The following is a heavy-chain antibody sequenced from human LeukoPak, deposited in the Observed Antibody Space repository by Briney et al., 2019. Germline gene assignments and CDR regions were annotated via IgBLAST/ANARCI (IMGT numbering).Heavy chain of an antibody. CDR3: ARSFRAIAAADN. CDR1: GFTLSSYE. J-gene: IGHJ4*02. V-gene: IGHV3-48*03. D-gene: IGHD6-13*01. CDR2: ISSSGSTI. Sequence: GGSLRLSCAASGFTLSSYEMNWVRQAPGKGLEWVSYISSSGSTIYYADSVKGRFTISRDNAKNSLYLQMNSLRSDDTAVYYCARSFRAIAAADNWGQGTLVTVSS.